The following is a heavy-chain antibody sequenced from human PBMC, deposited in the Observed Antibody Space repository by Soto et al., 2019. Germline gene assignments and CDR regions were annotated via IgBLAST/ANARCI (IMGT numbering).Heavy chain of an antibody. CDR2: IYHSGST. CDR1: SGSISSSNW. D-gene: IGHD6-13*01. V-gene: IGHV4-4*02. J-gene: IGHJ4*02. Sequence: SETLSLTCAVSSGSISSSNWWSWVRQPPGKGLEWIGEIYHSGSTNYNPSLKSRVTISVDKSKNQFSLKLGSVTAADTAVYYCAGSIAAAGTFDYWGQGTLVTVSS. CDR3: AGSIAAAGTFDY.